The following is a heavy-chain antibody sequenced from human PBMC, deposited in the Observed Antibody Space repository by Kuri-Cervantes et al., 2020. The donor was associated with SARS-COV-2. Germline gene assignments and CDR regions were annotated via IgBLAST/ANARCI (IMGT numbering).Heavy chain of an antibody. CDR2: IYSGGST. CDR3: ARGDSSGWYSYYYYGMDV. CDR1: GFTFDDYA. D-gene: IGHD6-19*01. V-gene: IGHV3-53*04. J-gene: IGHJ6*02. Sequence: GSLKISCAASGFTFDDYAMHWVRQAPGKGLEWVSVIYSGGSTYYADSVKGRFTISRHNSKNTLYLQMNSLRAEDTAVYYCARGDSSGWYSYYYYGMDVWGQGTTVTVSS.